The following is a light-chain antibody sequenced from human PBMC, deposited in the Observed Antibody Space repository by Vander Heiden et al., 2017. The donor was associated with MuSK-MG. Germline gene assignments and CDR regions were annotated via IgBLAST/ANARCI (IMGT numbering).Light chain of an antibody. CDR3: QQIHSYPIT. CDR2: FGT. J-gene: IGKJ4*01. V-gene: IGKV1-9*01. Sequence: DIQLTQSPSFLSASVGDRVTITCRASQGISNHLAWYQQKPGRGPTLLMYFGTALENGVPSRFSGSGSGAEFTLTISSLQPEDSATYYCQQIHSYPITFGGGTKVEI. CDR1: QGISNH.